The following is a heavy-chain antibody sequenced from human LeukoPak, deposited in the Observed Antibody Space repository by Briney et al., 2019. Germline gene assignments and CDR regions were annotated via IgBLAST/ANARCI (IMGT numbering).Heavy chain of an antibody. CDR3: ACPKGS. J-gene: IGHJ5*02. CDR2: IYHSGST. CDR1: GYSISSGYY. V-gene: IGHV4-38-2*01. Sequence: SETLSLTCAVSGYSISSGYYWGWIRQPPGKGLEWIGSIYHSGSTYYNPSLKSRVTISVDTSKNQFSLKLSSVTAADTAVYYCACPKGSWGRGTLVTVSS.